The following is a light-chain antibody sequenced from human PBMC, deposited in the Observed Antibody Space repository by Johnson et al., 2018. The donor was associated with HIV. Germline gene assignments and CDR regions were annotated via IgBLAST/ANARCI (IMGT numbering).Light chain of an antibody. Sequence: QAVLTQPPSVSAAPGQKVTVSCSGSSSNIENNFVSWYQQLPGTAPKLLIYEDNKRPSGIPDRFSGSKSGTSATLGITGLQTGDEADYYCGTWNLSLNSEYVCGTGTKVTVL. CDR2: EDN. V-gene: IGLV1-51*02. CDR3: GTWNLSLNSEYV. CDR1: SSNIENNF. J-gene: IGLJ1*01.